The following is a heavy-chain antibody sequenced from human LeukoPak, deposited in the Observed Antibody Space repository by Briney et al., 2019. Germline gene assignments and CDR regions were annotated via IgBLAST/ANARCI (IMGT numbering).Heavy chain of an antibody. CDR3: ARHAAVGIREY. Sequence: ASVKVSCKASGYTFTSYGISWVRRDPGQGLEGMGCISAYNGNTNYAQKLQGRVTMTTDTSTSTAYMQLTRLRSDDTAVYYCARHAAVGIREYWGQGTLVTVSS. V-gene: IGHV1-18*04. D-gene: IGHD6-19*01. CDR2: ISAYNGNT. J-gene: IGHJ4*02. CDR1: GYTFTSYG.